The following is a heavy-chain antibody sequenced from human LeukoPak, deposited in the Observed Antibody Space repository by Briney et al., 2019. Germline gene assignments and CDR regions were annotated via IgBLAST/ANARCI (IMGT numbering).Heavy chain of an antibody. CDR2: MYSSGST. D-gene: IGHD5-12*01. CDR1: GGSFSGYY. J-gene: IGHJ4*02. CDR3: ARSGSGYLRYYFDS. V-gene: IGHV4-34*01. Sequence: PSETLSLTCAVYGGSFSGYYWSWIRQPPGKGLEWIGSMYSSGSTYYNPSLKSRVTISVDTSKNQFSLKLSSVTAADTAVYYCARSGSGYLRYYFDSWGQGTLVTVSS.